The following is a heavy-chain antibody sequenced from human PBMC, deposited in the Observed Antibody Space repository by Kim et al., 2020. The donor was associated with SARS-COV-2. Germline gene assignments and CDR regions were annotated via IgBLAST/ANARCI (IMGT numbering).Heavy chain of an antibody. D-gene: IGHD2-15*01. Sequence: GGSLRLSCAASGFTFGGNWMTWVRQAAGKGLEWVACINQDGSQRYYVDSAKGRFTISRDNAKNSVYLQMNSLRGEDTAVYYCAMGRGVDYWGQGSLVTVS. CDR1: GFTFGGNW. CDR3: AMGRGVDY. J-gene: IGHJ4*02. V-gene: IGHV3-7*01. CDR2: INQDGSQR.